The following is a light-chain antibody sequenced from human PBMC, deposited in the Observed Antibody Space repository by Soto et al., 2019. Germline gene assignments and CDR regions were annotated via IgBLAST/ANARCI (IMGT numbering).Light chain of an antibody. CDR2: DVN. CDR3: SSYTSSSTLV. V-gene: IGLV2-14*01. Sequence: QSALTQPASVSGSPGQSITISCTGTSSDVGGYNYVSWYQQHPGKAPKLMIYDVNNRPSGVSNRFTGSKPGNTASLTFSGLQAEDEADYYCSSYTSSSTLVFGTGTKVTVL. CDR1: SSDVGGYNY. J-gene: IGLJ1*01.